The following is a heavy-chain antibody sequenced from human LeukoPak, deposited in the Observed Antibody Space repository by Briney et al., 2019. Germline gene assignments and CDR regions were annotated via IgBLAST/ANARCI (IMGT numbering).Heavy chain of an antibody. CDR1: GFTFSSYA. D-gene: IGHD3-22*01. V-gene: IGHV3-23*01. CDR3: ARARNHYYDSSGAFYDY. CDR2: ITGSGGST. Sequence: GGSLRLSCAASGFTFSSYAMTWARQAPGKGLEWVSDITGSGGSTYYADSVKGRFTISRDNSKNTLYLQMNGLRAEDTAVYYCARARNHYYDSSGAFYDYWGQGTLVTVSS. J-gene: IGHJ4*02.